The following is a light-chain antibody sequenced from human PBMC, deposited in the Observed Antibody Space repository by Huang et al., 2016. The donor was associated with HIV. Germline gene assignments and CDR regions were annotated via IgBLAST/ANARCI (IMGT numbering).Light chain of an antibody. CDR1: QSISTY. Sequence: DIQMTQSPSSLSASVGDRVTITCRTSQSISTYLNWYQQRPGKAPRILIYAASSLQSGGPSRFRGGGAVTGFTLTISSLQIEDFETYFCQQTYSPPWTFGQGTKVEIK. J-gene: IGKJ1*01. CDR3: QQTYSPPWT. V-gene: IGKV1-39*01. CDR2: AAS.